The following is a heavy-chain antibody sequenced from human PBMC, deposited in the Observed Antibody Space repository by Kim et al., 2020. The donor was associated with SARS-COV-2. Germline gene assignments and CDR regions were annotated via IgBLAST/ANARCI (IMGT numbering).Heavy chain of an antibody. Sequence: SETLSLTCTVSGDSLSSDYWSWNRQPAGKGLEWIGRIYTSGRTNYNPSLQSRVTMSVDMSKNQFSLKLSSVTAADTAAYYCASALGHCGQGTLVPVSS. J-gene: IGHJ4*02. CDR2: IYTSGRT. D-gene: IGHD3-16*02. V-gene: IGHV4-4*07. CDR1: GDSLSSDY. CDR3: ASALGH.